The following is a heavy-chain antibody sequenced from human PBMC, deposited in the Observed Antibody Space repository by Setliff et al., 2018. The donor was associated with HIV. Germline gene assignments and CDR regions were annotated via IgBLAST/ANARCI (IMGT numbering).Heavy chain of an antibody. CDR3: AKDGISGGAYPPYYYMDV. CDR2: MNPNSGNT. V-gene: IGHV1-8*02. D-gene: IGHD2-15*01. CDR1: GYTFTSYD. Sequence: ASVKVSCKASGYTFTSYDINWVRQATGQGLEWMGWMNPNSGNTGYAQKFQGRVTMTRDASISTAYMDLRSLRSDDTAVYYCAKDGISGGAYPPYYYMDVWGKRTTVTVSS. J-gene: IGHJ6*03.